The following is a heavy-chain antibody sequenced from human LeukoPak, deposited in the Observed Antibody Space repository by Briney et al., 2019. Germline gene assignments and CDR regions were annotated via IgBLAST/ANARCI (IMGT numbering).Heavy chain of an antibody. J-gene: IGHJ4*02. Sequence: GGSLRLSCAASGFTFSSYDMHWVRQATGKGLEWVSAIGTAGDTYYPGSVKGRFTISRDNAKNSLYLQMNSLRAEDTALYYCAKDPNYYDSSGYSNYYFDYWGQGTLVTVSS. CDR2: IGTAGDT. V-gene: IGHV3-13*01. D-gene: IGHD3-22*01. CDR3: AKDPNYYDSSGYSNYYFDY. CDR1: GFTFSSYD.